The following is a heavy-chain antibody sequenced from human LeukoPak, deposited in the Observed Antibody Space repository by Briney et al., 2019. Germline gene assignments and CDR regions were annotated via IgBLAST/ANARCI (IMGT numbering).Heavy chain of an antibody. J-gene: IGHJ4*02. CDR3: ATDMTLGGIIVKFYFDY. V-gene: IGHV1-69*06. D-gene: IGHD3-16*02. CDR1: GGIFSTSA. CDR2: IVPLFGTT. Sequence: ASVKVSCKGSGGIFSTSAINWVRQAPGQGPEWMGRIVPLFGTTEYAQKFQGRVAITADKSTSTAYMELTSLRSDDTAVYYCATDMTLGGIIVKFYFDYWGQGSLVTVSS.